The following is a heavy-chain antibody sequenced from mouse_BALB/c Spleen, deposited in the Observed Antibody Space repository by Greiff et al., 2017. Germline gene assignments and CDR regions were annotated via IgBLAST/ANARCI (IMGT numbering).Heavy chain of an antibody. J-gene: IGHJ2*01. Sequence: VQLQQSGAELVKPGASVKLSCTASGFNIKDTYMHWVKQRPEQGLEWIGRIDPANGNTKYDPKFQDKATLTADKSSSTAYMQLSSLTSEDSAVYYCARWGRDYWGQGTTLTVSS. CDR1: GFNIKDTY. CDR3: ARWGRDY. CDR2: IDPANGNT. V-gene: IGHV14-3*02.